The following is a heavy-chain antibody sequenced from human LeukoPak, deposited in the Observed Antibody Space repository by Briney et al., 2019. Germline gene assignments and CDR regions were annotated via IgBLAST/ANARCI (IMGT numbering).Heavy chain of an antibody. D-gene: IGHD3-10*01. V-gene: IGHV4-34*01. CDR2: IYYSGST. Sequence: SETLSLTCAVYGGSFTESYWNWIRQAPRKGLEWIGSIYYSGSTYYNPSLKSRVTISVDTSKNQFSLKLSSVTAADTAVYYCARTRYYYNSRSYGAPYYFDYWGQGTLVTVSS. J-gene: IGHJ4*02. CDR3: ARTRYYYNSRSYGAPYYFDY. CDR1: GGSFTESY.